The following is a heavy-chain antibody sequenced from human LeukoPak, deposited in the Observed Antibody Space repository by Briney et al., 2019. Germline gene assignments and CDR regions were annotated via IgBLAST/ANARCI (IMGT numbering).Heavy chain of an antibody. Sequence: PGGSLRLSCAASGFSFSSYWMPWVRHAPGTGLVWVSRIKSDGSRTDYADSVKGRFTISRENAKNTLFLQMSSLRAEDTAVYYCARRAAATGGFDHWGQGTLVTVSS. J-gene: IGHJ5*02. CDR1: GFSFSSYW. CDR3: ARRAAATGGFDH. V-gene: IGHV3-74*01. CDR2: IKSDGSRT. D-gene: IGHD2-2*01.